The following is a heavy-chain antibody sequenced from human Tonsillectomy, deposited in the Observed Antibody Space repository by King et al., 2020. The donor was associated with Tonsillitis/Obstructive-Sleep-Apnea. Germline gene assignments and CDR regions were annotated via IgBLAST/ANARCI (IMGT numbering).Heavy chain of an antibody. CDR1: GFTFSSYA. V-gene: IGHV3-30*04. CDR2: ISYDGSDE. D-gene: IGHD5-24*01. CDR3: ARDGGVEMATIENYFDY. J-gene: IGHJ4*02. Sequence: VQLVESGGGVVQPGRSLRLSCAASGFTFSSYAMHWVRQAPGKGLEWVAVISYDGSDEYYADSVKGRFTISRDNSKNTVYLQMNSLRAEDTAVHYCARDGGVEMATIENYFDYWGQGTLVTVSS.